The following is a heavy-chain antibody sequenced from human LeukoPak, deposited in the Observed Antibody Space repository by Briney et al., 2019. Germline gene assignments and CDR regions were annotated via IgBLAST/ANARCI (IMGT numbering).Heavy chain of an antibody. CDR3: ARRKSGYQTFDY. CDR1: GFTFRDYY. Sequence: GGSLRLSCAASGFTFRDYYMSWIRKAPGKGLDWVSYTSSSSSYTNYADSVKGRFTISRDNAKNSLYLQMNSLRAEDTAVYYCARRKSGYQTFDYWGQGTLVTVSS. V-gene: IGHV3-11*03. D-gene: IGHD3-3*01. CDR2: TSSSSSYT. J-gene: IGHJ4*02.